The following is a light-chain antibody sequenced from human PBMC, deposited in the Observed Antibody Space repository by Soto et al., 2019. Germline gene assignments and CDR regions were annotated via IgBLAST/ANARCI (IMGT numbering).Light chain of an antibody. CDR2: LGS. V-gene: IGKV2-28*01. J-gene: IGKJ5*01. Sequence: DIVMTQSPLSLPVTPGEPASISCRSSQSLLHSNGYNYLDWYLQKPGQSPQLLIYLGSNRASGVHDTXSGSGSGTDFTLKISRVEAEDVGVYYCMQALQTPFTFGQGTRLEIK. CDR1: QSLLHSNGYNY. CDR3: MQALQTPFT.